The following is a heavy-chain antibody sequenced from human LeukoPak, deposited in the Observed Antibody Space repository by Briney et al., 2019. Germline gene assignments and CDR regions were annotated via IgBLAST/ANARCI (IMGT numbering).Heavy chain of an antibody. CDR3: AKIVIQPVEGWFDP. V-gene: IGHV4-30-4*01. CDR1: GGSISSGDYY. Sequence: PSETLSLTCTVSGGSISSGDYYWSWIRQPPGKGLEWIGYIYYSGSTYYNPSLKSRVTISLDTSKNQFSLKLSSVTAADTAVYYCAKIVIQPVEGWFDPWGQGTLVTVSS. D-gene: IGHD5-18*01. CDR2: IYYSGST. J-gene: IGHJ5*02.